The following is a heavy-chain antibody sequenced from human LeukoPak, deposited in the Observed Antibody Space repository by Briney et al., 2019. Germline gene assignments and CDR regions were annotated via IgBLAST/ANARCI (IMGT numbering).Heavy chain of an antibody. V-gene: IGHV1-46*01. CDR2: INPNDGST. J-gene: IGHJ4*02. CDR3: VRAPRDSSTMLDY. CDR1: GYTFTTYW. D-gene: IGHD6-13*01. Sequence: GASVKVSCKASGYTFTTYWIQWVRQAPGQGLEWVALINPNDGSTTYAHKLQGRVTMTRDTSTSTVYMDLSRLTSEDTAVYYCVRAPRDSSTMLDYWGQGTLVTVSS.